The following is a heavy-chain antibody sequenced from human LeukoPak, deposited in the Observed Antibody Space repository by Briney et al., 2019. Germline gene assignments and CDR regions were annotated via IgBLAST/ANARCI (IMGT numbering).Heavy chain of an antibody. CDR3: ASSRGISGSSDYYYYGMDV. CDR2: ISAYNGNT. V-gene: IGHV1-18*01. CDR1: GYTFTSYG. D-gene: IGHD6-13*01. Sequence: GASVKVSCKASGYTFTSYGISWVRQALGQGLEWMGWISAYNGNTNYAQKLQGRVTMTTDTSTSTAYMELRSLRSDDTAVYYCASSRGISGSSDYYYYGMDVWGQGTTVTVSS. J-gene: IGHJ6*02.